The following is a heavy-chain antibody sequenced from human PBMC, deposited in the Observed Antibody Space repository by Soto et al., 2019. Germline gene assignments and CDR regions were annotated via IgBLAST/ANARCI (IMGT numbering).Heavy chain of an antibody. CDR2: ISYDGSNK. V-gene: IGHV3-30-3*01. CDR3: ARDRNYYDSSGYYYAGNWFDP. CDR1: GFTFSSYA. D-gene: IGHD3-22*01. J-gene: IGHJ5*02. Sequence: GGSLRLSCAASGFTFSSYAMHWVRQAPGKGLEWVAVISYDGSNKYYADSVKGRFTISRDNSKNTLYLQMNSLRAEDTAVYYCARDRNYYDSSGYYYAGNWFDPWGQGTLVTVSS.